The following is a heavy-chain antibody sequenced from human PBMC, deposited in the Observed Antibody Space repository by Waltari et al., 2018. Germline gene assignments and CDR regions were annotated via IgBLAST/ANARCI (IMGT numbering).Heavy chain of an antibody. Sequence: QVQLQESGPGLVKPSETLSLTCTVSGGSTRSYYWRWSRQPPGKGPEWIGYIYYSGSTNYTPSLKSRVTISVDTSKNQFSLKLSSVTAADTAVYYCARSFIGDIDYWGQGTLVTVSS. V-gene: IGHV4-59*01. CDR3: ARSFIGDIDY. D-gene: IGHD3-16*01. CDR1: GGSTRSYY. J-gene: IGHJ4*02. CDR2: IYYSGST.